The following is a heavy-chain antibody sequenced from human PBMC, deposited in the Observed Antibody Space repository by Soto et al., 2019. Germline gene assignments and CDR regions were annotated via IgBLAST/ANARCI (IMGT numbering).Heavy chain of an antibody. CDR3: ASIEYSSSSDYYYYYMDV. V-gene: IGHV4-39*01. J-gene: IGHJ6*03. CDR1: GGSISSSSYY. D-gene: IGHD6-6*01. CDR2: IYYSGST. Sequence: SETLSLTCTVPGGSISSSSYYWGWIRQPPGKGLEWIGSIYYSGSTYYNPSLKSRVTISVDTSKNQFSLKLSSVTAADTAVYYCASIEYSSSSDYYYYYMDVWGKGTTVTVSS.